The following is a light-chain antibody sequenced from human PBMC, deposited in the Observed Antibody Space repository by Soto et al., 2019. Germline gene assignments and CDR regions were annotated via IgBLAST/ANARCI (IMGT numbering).Light chain of an antibody. CDR3: QQYASSPLLT. CDR1: QSISNH. J-gene: IGKJ4*01. V-gene: IGKV1-39*01. Sequence: DIQMTQSPSSLSASVGDRVIITCRASQSISNHLNWYQQKPGKAPKLLIFAASSLQSGVPSRFSGSRSGPDFTLSISRLEPEDFAVYYCQQYASSPLLTFGGGTKVDIK. CDR2: AAS.